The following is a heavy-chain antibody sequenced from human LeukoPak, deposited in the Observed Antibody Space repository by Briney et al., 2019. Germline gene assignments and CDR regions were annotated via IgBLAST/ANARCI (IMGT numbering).Heavy chain of an antibody. CDR3: ARDLYGPRGY. Sequence: GGSLRLSCAASGFTFSSYWMSWVRQAPGKGLEWVSGINWNGGSTGYADSVKGRFTISRDNAKNSLYLQMNSLRAEDTALYYCARDLYGPRGYWGQGTLVTVSS. J-gene: IGHJ4*02. CDR1: GFTFSSYW. CDR2: INWNGGST. V-gene: IGHV3-20*04. D-gene: IGHD4-17*01.